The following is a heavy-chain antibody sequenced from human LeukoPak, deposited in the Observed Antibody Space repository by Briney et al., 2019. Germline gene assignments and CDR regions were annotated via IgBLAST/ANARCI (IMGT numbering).Heavy chain of an antibody. V-gene: IGHV4-34*01. CDR3: AGLGYSRSWRNYYYGMDV. Sequence: SATLSLTCAVYGGSFSGYYWSWIRRPSGKGLEWIGEINHSGSTNYNPSLKSRVTISVDTSKNQFSLKLSSVTAADTAVYYCAGLGYSRSWRNYYYGMDVWGQGTTVTVSS. CDR2: INHSGST. CDR1: GGSFSGYY. D-gene: IGHD6-13*01. J-gene: IGHJ6*02.